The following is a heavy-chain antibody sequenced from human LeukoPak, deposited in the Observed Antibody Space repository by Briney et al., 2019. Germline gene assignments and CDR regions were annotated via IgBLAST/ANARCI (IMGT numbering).Heavy chain of an antibody. CDR3: ARGRTGSSIYYMDV. CDR2: INHSGST. V-gene: IGHV4-34*01. CDR1: GFTFSSYA. Sequence: PGGSLRLSCAASGFTFSSYAMSWVRQPPGKGLEWIGEINHSGSTNYNPSLKSRVTTSVDTSKNQFSLKLSSVTAADTAVYYCARGRTGSSIYYMDVWGKGTTVTVSS. D-gene: IGHD3/OR15-3a*01. J-gene: IGHJ6*03.